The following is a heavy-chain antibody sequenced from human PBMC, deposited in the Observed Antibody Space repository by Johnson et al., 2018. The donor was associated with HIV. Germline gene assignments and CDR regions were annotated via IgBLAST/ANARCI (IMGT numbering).Heavy chain of an antibody. CDR3: AQTTVTRARGAFDI. Sequence: VQLVESGGGLIQPGGSLRLSCAASGFTVSSNYMSWVRQAPGKGLEWVSVIYSGGSTYSGDAVKGRVTISRDNSKNTLYLQMNSLRAEDTAVYYCAQTTVTRARGAFDIWGQGTMVTVSS. CDR2: IYSGGST. V-gene: IGHV3-53*01. J-gene: IGHJ3*02. CDR1: GFTVSSNY. D-gene: IGHD4-11*01.